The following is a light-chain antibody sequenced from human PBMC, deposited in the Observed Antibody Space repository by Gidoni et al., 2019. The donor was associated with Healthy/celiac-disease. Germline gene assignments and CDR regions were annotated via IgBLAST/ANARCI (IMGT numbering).Light chain of an antibody. V-gene: IGKV3-20*01. J-gene: IGKJ1*01. CDR2: GAS. CDR1: QSVSIRY. Sequence: DIVLTQSPGTRSLSPGESATLSCRASQSVSIRYLAWYQQKPGQAPRHLIYGASSRATGIPDRFSGRGSGTDFTLTISRREPEDFAVYYCQQYGSSPPWTFXXXTKVEIK. CDR3: QQYGSSPPWT.